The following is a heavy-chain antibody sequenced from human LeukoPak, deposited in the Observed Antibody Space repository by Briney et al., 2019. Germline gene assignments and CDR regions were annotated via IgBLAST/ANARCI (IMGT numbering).Heavy chain of an antibody. Sequence: PGGSLRVSCVASGFTVRRKYMSWVRQAPEKRLEWVSVIYSGGSTYYADSVKGRFTISRDNSENTLYLQMNILRAEDTAVYYCARSPPMSQFDYWGQGTLVTVSS. J-gene: IGHJ4*02. D-gene: IGHD3-22*01. V-gene: IGHV3-66*02. CDR1: GFTVRRKY. CDR2: IYSGGST. CDR3: ARSPPMSQFDY.